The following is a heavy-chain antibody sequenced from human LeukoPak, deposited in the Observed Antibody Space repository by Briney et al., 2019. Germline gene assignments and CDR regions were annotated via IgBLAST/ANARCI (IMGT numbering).Heavy chain of an antibody. V-gene: IGHV3-23*01. J-gene: IGHJ4*02. CDR1: GFSFSSYP. D-gene: IGHD2-21*01. CDR3: AKQYFGVNYFDC. Sequence: GGSLRLSCAASGFSFSSYPMSWVRQAPGKGLEWVSNIDHSGDNTYYAVSVKGRFTISRDNSKNTLYLQMNDLRAEDTAIYYCAKQYFGVNYFDCWGQGTLVTVSS. CDR2: IDHSGDNT.